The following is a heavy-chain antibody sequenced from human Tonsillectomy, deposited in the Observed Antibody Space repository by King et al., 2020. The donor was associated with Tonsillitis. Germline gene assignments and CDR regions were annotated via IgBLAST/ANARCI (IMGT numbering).Heavy chain of an antibody. CDR3: ARLGYRAYNYGYYYYYGMDV. J-gene: IGHJ6*02. D-gene: IGHD5-24*01. Sequence: QLVQSGAEVKKPGSSVKVSCKASGGTFSSHGITWVRQAPGQGLEWMGRIIPILGTTNYAQKFQGRVTITADKSTSTAYMELSSLRSEDTAVYYCARLGYRAYNYGYYYYYGMDVWGQGTTVTVSS. V-gene: IGHV1-69*09. CDR2: IIPILGTT. CDR1: GGTFSSHG.